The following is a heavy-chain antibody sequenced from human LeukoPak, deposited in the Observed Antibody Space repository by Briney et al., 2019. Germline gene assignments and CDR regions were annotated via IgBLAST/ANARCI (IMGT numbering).Heavy chain of an antibody. D-gene: IGHD3-10*01. V-gene: IGHV3-64D*06. CDR2: ISSNGDST. CDR3: VKDWFGDF. J-gene: IGHJ4*02. Sequence: QSGRSLRLSCSASGFTFRTYAMHWVRQAPGKGLEYVSAISSNGDSTYYADSVKGRFTISRDNSRNTVYLQMSSLRADDTAVYYCVKDWFGDFWGQGTLVTVSS. CDR1: GFTFRTYA.